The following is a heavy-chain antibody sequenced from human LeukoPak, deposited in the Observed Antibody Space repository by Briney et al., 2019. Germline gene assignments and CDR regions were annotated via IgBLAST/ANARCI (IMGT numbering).Heavy chain of an antibody. Sequence: GGSLRLSCAASGFTVSSDYMSWVRQAPGKGLEWVSVIYSGGSTYYADSVKGRFTISRDNSKNTLYLQMNSLRAEDTAVYYCARATYYYDSSGYYFDYWGQGTLVTVSS. V-gene: IGHV3-53*01. D-gene: IGHD3-22*01. CDR1: GFTVSSDY. CDR3: ARATYYYDSSGYYFDY. J-gene: IGHJ4*02. CDR2: IYSGGST.